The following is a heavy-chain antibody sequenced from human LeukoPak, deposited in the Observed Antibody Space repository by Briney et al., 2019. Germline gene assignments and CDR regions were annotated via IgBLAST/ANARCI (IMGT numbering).Heavy chain of an antibody. D-gene: IGHD7-27*01. CDR3: AREAALGAGDRQIVDY. J-gene: IGHJ4*02. CDR2: IYYSGST. V-gene: IGHV4-39*07. CDR1: GFTVSSNY. Sequence: GSLRLSCAASGFTVSSNYMSWVRQPPGKGLEWIGSIYYSGSTYHNPSLKSRVTISVDTSKNQFSLKLSSVTAADTAVYYCAREAALGAGDRQIVDYWGQGTLVTVSS.